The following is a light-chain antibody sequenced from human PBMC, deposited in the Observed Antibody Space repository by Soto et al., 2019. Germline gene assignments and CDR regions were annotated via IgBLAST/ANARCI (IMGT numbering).Light chain of an antibody. CDR3: QQSYSTPPK. CDR1: HSIISY. Sequence: PSSLYASIGDRVTITCRASHSIISYVNWYHQNPWKAPNPLIYAASSLQSGVPSRFSGSGSGTDFPLTISRPHLEAFATYYCQQSYSTPPKFGRG. CDR2: AAS. J-gene: IGKJ1*01. V-gene: IGKV1-39*01.